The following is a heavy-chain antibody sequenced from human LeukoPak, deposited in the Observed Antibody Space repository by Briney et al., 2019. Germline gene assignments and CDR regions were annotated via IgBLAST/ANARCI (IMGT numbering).Heavy chain of an antibody. V-gene: IGHV3-21*01. CDR2: ISSSSDYI. Sequence: GGSLRLSCPASGFTFSDYSMSWVRQAPGKGLEWVSSISSSSDYIYYADSVKGRFTISRDNARNSLYLQMKSLRPEGKAVYYCARSRSVSNYKGMDVWGQGTTVTVSS. CDR1: GFTFSDYS. D-gene: IGHD5/OR15-5a*01. CDR3: ARSRSVSNYKGMDV. J-gene: IGHJ6*02.